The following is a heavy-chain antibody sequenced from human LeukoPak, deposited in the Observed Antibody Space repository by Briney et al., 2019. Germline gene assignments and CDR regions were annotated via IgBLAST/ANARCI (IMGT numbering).Heavy chain of an antibody. CDR3: AKGDGSGSSDAFDI. J-gene: IGHJ3*02. CDR2: ISWNSGSI. CDR1: GFTFDDYA. D-gene: IGHD3-10*01. V-gene: IGHV3-9*01. Sequence: GGSLRLSCAASGFTFDDYAMHWVRQAPGKGLEWVSGISWNSGSIGYADSVKGRFTISRDNAKNSLYLQMNSLRAEDTALYYCAKGDGSGSSDAFDIWGQGTMVTVSS.